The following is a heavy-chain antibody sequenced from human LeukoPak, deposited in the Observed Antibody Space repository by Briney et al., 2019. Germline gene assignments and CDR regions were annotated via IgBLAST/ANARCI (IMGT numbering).Heavy chain of an antibody. J-gene: IGHJ6*04. Sequence: ASVTVSCKASGYTFTSYGISWVRQAPGQGLEWMGWISVYKGNTNYAQKLQGRVTMTTDTSTSTAYMELRGLRSDDTAVYYCARDFMLGDGGYVYYGMDVWDKGTAVTVSS. D-gene: IGHD5-12*01. CDR2: ISVYKGNT. V-gene: IGHV1-18*04. CDR1: GYTFTSYG. CDR3: ARDFMLGDGGYVYYGMDV.